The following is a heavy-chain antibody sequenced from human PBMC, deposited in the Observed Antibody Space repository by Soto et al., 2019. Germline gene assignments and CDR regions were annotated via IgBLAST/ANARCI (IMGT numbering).Heavy chain of an antibody. J-gene: IGHJ4*02. CDR3: ARLFGCSGGSCYDY. D-gene: IGHD2-15*01. CDR1: GVAVSSYDYY. CDR2: IYYSGRT. Sequence: PSETLSLTCTVSGVAVSSYDYYWTWIRQPPGKGLEWIGYIYYSGRTSQNPSLKSRLTMSIDTSKNQFSLRLTSVTAADTAVYYCARLFGCSGGSCYDYWGRGALVTVSS. V-gene: IGHV4-30-4*08.